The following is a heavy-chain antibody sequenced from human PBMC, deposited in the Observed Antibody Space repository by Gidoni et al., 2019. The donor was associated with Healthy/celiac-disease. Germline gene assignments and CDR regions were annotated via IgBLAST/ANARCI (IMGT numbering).Heavy chain of an antibody. Sequence: QVQLVESGGGVVQPVRSLRLSCAASVFTFSSYGMHWVRQAPGKGLEWVAVISYDGSNKYYADSVKGRFTISRDNSKNTLYLQMNSLRAEDTAVYYCAKGNLYSSSGDFQHWGQGTLVTVSS. D-gene: IGHD6-13*01. CDR1: VFTFSSYG. CDR2: ISYDGSNK. CDR3: AKGNLYSSSGDFQH. J-gene: IGHJ1*01. V-gene: IGHV3-30*18.